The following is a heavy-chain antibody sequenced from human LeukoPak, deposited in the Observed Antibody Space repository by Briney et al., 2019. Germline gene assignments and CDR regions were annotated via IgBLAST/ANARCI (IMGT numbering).Heavy chain of an antibody. V-gene: IGHV3-23*01. Sequence: GGSLRLSCTASGSTFSSYAMNWVRQAPGKGLDWVSGLSGTGGSTYYADSVKGRFTISRDNSKNTLFLQMSSLRAEDTAVYYCAKEARYATSWVDYWGQGTLVTVSS. CDR1: GSTFSSYA. CDR2: LSGTGGST. J-gene: IGHJ4*02. D-gene: IGHD2-2*01. CDR3: AKEARYATSWVDY.